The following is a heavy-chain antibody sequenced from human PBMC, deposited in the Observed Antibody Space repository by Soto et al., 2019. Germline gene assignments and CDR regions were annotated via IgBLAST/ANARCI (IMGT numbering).Heavy chain of an antibody. D-gene: IGHD3-16*02. Sequence: QVQLVESGGGVVQPGRSLRLSCAASGFTFSSYGMHWVRQAPGKGLEWVAVIWYDGSNKYYADSVKGRFTISRDNSKNTLYLQMNSLRAEDTAVYYCARDGVYVWGSYRYTHFDYWGQGTLVTVSS. CDR1: GFTFSSYG. V-gene: IGHV3-33*01. J-gene: IGHJ4*02. CDR2: IWYDGSNK. CDR3: ARDGVYVWGSYRYTHFDY.